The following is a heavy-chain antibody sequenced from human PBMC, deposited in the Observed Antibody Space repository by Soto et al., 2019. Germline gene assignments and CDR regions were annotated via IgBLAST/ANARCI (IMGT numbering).Heavy chain of an antibody. CDR2: IYYSGNT. Sequence: QVQLQESGPGLLKPSQILSLACSVSDGSINSGDYYWSWIRQPPGKGLEWIGYIYYSGNTYYNPSLKSRLSISIDTSKNQFSLNLSSVTAADTAVYYCARDRSPMVWGGRYDPWGQGTLVTVSS. CDR1: DGSINSGDYY. CDR3: ARDRSPMVWGGRYDP. D-gene: IGHD3-10*01. V-gene: IGHV4-30-4*01. J-gene: IGHJ5*02.